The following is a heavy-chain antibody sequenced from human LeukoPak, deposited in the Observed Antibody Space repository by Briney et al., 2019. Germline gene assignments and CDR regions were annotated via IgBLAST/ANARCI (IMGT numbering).Heavy chain of an antibody. D-gene: IGHD1-26*01. CDR1: GYTFTYNA. J-gene: IGHJ6*02. V-gene: IGHV1-3*04. CDR3: ARDGRVGGSYSGMDV. Sequence: ASVTVSFTASGYTFTYNAMHWIRQAPGQRLEWMGWINTGNGNTKYSQKFQDRVTITRDTSASTAYMELSSLRSEDTAVYYCARDGRVGGSYSGMDVWGQGTTVTVSS. CDR2: INTGNGNT.